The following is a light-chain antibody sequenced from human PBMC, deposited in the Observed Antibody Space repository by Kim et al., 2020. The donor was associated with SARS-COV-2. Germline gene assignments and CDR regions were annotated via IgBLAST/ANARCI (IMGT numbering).Light chain of an antibody. Sequence: QSALTQPAPVSGSPGQSITISCIGVSSDVSACSYVSWFQQNPVKAPEVMIFDVGNRPSGVSNRFSDSKSANTASLTVSGLQADHQSDYCYSSKTRTTPLVFETGTKVTVL. V-gene: IGLV2-14*01. CDR3: SSKTRTTPLV. J-gene: IGLJ1*01. CDR2: DVG. CDR1: SSDVSACSY.